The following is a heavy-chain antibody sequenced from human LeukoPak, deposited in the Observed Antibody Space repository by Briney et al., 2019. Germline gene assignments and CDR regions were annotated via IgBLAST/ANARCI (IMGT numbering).Heavy chain of an antibody. CDR3: ARGLRIFGVVIIGGEAFDI. J-gene: IGHJ3*02. D-gene: IGHD3-3*01. V-gene: IGHV1-18*01. Sequence: ASVKVSCKTIGGRFKSYGFSWVRQAPGQGLEWMGWISAYNGNTNYAQKLQGRVTMTTDTSTSTAYMELRSLRSDDTAVYYCARGLRIFGVVIIGGEAFDIWGQGTMVTVSS. CDR2: ISAYNGNT. CDR1: GGRFKSYG.